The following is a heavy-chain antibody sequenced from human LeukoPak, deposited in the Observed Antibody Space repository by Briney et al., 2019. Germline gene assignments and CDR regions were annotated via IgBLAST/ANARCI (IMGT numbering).Heavy chain of an antibody. D-gene: IGHD3-10*01. CDR2: ISYDGSNK. CDR1: GFTFSSYA. Sequence: PGRSLRLSCVASGFTFSSYAMHWVRQAPGKGLEWVAVISYDGSNKYYADSVKGRFTISRDNSKNTLYLQMNSLRAEDTAVYYCARSPGDYYGSGSQSFLRGYYFDYWGQGTLVTVSS. J-gene: IGHJ4*02. CDR3: ARSPGDYYGSGSQSFLRGYYFDY. V-gene: IGHV3-30-3*01.